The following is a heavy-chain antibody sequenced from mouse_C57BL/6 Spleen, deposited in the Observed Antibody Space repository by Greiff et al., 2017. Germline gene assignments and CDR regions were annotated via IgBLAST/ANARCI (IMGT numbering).Heavy chain of an antibody. CDR1: GYTFTDYE. D-gene: IGHD3-2*01. CDR2: IDPETGGT. CDR3: TDSSGYAMDY. J-gene: IGHJ4*01. Sequence: VKLVESGAELVRPGASVTLSCKASGYTFTDYEMHWVKQTPVHGLEWIGAIDPETGGTAYNQKFKGKAILTADKSSSTAYMELRSLTSEDSAVYYGTDSSGYAMDYWGQGTSVTVSS. V-gene: IGHV1-15*01.